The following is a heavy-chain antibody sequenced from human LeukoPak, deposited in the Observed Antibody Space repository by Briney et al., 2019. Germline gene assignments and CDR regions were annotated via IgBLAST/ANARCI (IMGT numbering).Heavy chain of an antibody. CDR2: IYTSGST. V-gene: IGHV4-61*02. CDR1: GGSISSGSYY. J-gene: IGHJ6*03. CDR3: ARDSSDVSGYSYGQGYYYYYYMDV. Sequence: SQTLSLTCTVSGGSISSGSYYWSWIRQPAGKGLEWIGRIYTSGSTNYNPSLKSRGTISVDPSKHQFSLKLSSVTAADTAVYYCARDSSDVSGYSYGQGYYYYYYMDVWGKGTTVTVSS. D-gene: IGHD5-18*01.